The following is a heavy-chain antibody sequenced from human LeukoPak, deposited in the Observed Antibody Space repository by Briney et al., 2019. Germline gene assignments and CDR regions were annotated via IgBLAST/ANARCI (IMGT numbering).Heavy chain of an antibody. D-gene: IGHD1-7*01. J-gene: IGHJ4*02. CDR3: AKGSTGTTVDY. V-gene: IGHV3-9*03. CDR1: GFTFDDYA. Sequence: GGSLRLSCAASGFTFDDYAMHWVRQAPGKGLEWVSGISWNSGSIGYADSVKGRFTISRDNAKNSLYLQMNSLRAEDMALYYCAKGSTGTTVDYWGQGTLVTVAS. CDR2: ISWNSGSI.